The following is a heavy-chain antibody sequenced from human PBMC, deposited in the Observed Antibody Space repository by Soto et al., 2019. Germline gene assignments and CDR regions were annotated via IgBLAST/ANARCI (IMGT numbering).Heavy chain of an antibody. Sequence: EVQLVESGGGLVQPGRSLRLSCAASGFTFDDYAMHWVRQAPGKGLEWVSGISWNSGSIGYADSVKGRFTISRDNAKNSLYLQMNSLRAEYTALYYCAKDKSSGWRSFDYWGQGTLVTVSS. CDR2: ISWNSGSI. CDR1: GFTFDDYA. V-gene: IGHV3-9*01. J-gene: IGHJ4*02. D-gene: IGHD6-19*01. CDR3: AKDKSSGWRSFDY.